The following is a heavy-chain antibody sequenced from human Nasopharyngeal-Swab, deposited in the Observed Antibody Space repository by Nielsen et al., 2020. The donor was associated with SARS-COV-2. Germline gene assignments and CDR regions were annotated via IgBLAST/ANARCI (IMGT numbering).Heavy chain of an antibody. D-gene: IGHD1-1*01. Sequence: ASVKVSCKASGYTFTGYYMHWVRQAPGQGLEWMGRINPNSGGTNYAQKFQGRVTMTRDTSISTAYMELSRLRSDDTAVYYCARDGTRYNWNDYYYYGMHVWGQGTTVTVSS. J-gene: IGHJ6*02. CDR3: ARDGTRYNWNDYYYYGMHV. CDR1: GYTFTGYY. CDR2: INPNSGGT. V-gene: IGHV1-2*06.